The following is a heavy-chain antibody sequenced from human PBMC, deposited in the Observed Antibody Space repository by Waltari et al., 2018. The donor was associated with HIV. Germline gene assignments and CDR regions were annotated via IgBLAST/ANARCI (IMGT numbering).Heavy chain of an antibody. CDR3: ARVEELARGSYGMDV. CDR2: IYYSGST. Sequence: QLQLQESGPGLVKPSETLSLTCTASGGSISSSSYYWGWIRQPPGKGLEWIGSIYYSGSTYYNPSLKRRVTISVDTSKNQFSLKLSSVTAADTAVYYCARVEELARGSYGMDVWGQGTTVTVSS. J-gene: IGHJ6*02. D-gene: IGHD6-6*01. V-gene: IGHV4-39*07. CDR1: GGSISSSSYY.